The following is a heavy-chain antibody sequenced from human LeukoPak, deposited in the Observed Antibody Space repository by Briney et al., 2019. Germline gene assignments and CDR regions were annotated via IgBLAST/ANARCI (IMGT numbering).Heavy chain of an antibody. CDR2: INSKADGGTI. CDR3: TKDRVGRWDYYYGMDV. J-gene: IGHJ6*02. CDR1: GFTFSDAW. Sequence: GSLRLSCAASGFTFSDAWMSWVRQAPGKGLEWVGRINSKADGGTIEYAAPVKGRFTTSRDDSRNTLYLQMNSLRAEDTAVYYCTKDRVGRWDYYYGMDVWGQGTTVTVSS. V-gene: IGHV3-15*01. D-gene: IGHD4-23*01.